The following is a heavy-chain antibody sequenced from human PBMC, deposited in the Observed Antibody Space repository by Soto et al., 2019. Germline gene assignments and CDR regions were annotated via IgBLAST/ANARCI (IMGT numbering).Heavy chain of an antibody. CDR2: ISSSSSYI. CDR1: GFTFSSYS. J-gene: IGHJ3*02. CDR3: ARDSYQYYYDSSGYHNAFDI. Sequence: GGSLRLSCAASGFTFSSYSMNWVRQAPGKGLEWVSSISSSSSYIYYADSVKGRFTISRDNAKNSLYLQMNSLRAEDTAVYYCARDSYQYYYDSSGYHNAFDIWGQGTMVTVSS. D-gene: IGHD3-22*01. V-gene: IGHV3-21*01.